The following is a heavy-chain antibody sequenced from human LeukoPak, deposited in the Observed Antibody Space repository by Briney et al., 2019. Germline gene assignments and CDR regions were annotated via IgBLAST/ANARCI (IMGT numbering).Heavy chain of an antibody. Sequence: ASVKVSCKASGYTFTGYYMHWVRQAPGQGLEWMGWINPNSGGTNYAQKFQGRVTMTRDTSISTAYMELSRLRSDDTAVHYCARGDDFWSGSPYYYYGMDVWGQGTTVTVSS. J-gene: IGHJ6*02. V-gene: IGHV1-2*02. D-gene: IGHD3-3*01. CDR2: INPNSGGT. CDR1: GYTFTGYY. CDR3: ARGDDFWSGSPYYYYGMDV.